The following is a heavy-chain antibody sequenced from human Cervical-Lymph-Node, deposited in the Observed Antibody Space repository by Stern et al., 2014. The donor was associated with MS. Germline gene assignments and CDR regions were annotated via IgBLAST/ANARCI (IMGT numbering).Heavy chain of an antibody. CDR3: GEQVRD. CDR1: GGSVSSDAYY. D-gene: IGHD1/OR15-1a*01. V-gene: IGHV4-61*08. J-gene: IGHJ4*02. Sequence: QLQLQESGPGLVKPSETLSLTCTVSGGSVSSDAYYWSWIRPSPGQGLEWIGYLYHSGRSNYNPSLKRHITTSVATPKNQFLLWLTSVTATDTAMYCCGEQVRDWGRGTLVTVSS. CDR2: LYHSGRS.